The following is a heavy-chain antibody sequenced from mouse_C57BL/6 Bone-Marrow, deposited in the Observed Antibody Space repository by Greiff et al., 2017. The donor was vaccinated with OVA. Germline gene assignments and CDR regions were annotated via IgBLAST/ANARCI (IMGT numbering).Heavy chain of an antibody. J-gene: IGHJ2*01. CDR1: GFSFNTYA. CDR3: VRHPLNYDY. D-gene: IGHD2-1*01. CDR2: IRSKSNNYAT. Sequence: VQLKESGGGLVQPKGSLKLSCAASGFSFNTYAMNWVRQAPGKGLEWVARIRSKSNNYATYYADSVKDRFTISRDDSESMLYLQMNNLKTEDTAMYYCVRHPLNYDYWGQGTTLTVSS. V-gene: IGHV10-1*01.